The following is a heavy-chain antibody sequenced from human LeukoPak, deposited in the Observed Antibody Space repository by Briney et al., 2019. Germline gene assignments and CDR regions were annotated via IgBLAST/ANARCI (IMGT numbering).Heavy chain of an antibody. CDR1: GGSISSYY. V-gene: IGHV4-4*09. Sequence: SETLSLTCTVSGGSISSYYWSWIRQPPGKGLEWSGYIYTSGSTNYNPSLKSRVTISVDTSKNQFSLKLSSVTAADTAVYYCARRCSSTSCYDYWGQGTLVTVSS. CDR2: IYTSGST. J-gene: IGHJ4*02. CDR3: ARRCSSTSCYDY. D-gene: IGHD2-2*01.